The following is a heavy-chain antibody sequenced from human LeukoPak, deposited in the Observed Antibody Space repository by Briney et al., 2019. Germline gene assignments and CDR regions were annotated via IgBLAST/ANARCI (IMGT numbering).Heavy chain of an antibody. CDR2: INPNSGGT. D-gene: IGHD1-26*01. J-gene: IGHJ4*02. CDR1: GYTFTGYY. Sequence: GASVKVSCKASGYTFTGYYMHWVRQAPGQGLEWMGRINPNSGGTNYAQKFQGRVTMTRDTSISTAYMELSSLRSEDTAVYYCAREWELPPHHYFDYWGQGTLVTVSS. V-gene: IGHV1-2*06. CDR3: AREWELPPHHYFDY.